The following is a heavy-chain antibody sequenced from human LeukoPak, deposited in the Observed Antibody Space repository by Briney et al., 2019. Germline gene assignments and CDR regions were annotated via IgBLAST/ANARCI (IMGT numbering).Heavy chain of an antibody. Sequence: PSETLSLTCTVSGGSISSYYWSWIRQPPGKGLEWIGYIYYSGSTNYNPSLKSRVIISLDTSKNQFSLRLSSVTAADTAVYYCARHARKRLTSNWDFWGQGTLVTVSS. J-gene: IGHJ4*02. CDR2: IYYSGST. V-gene: IGHV4-59*08. D-gene: IGHD2-21*02. CDR1: GGSISSYY. CDR3: ARHARKRLTSNWDF.